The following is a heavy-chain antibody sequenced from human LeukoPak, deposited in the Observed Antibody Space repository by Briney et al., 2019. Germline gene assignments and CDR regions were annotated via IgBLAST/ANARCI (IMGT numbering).Heavy chain of an antibody. CDR1: GFIFSNAW. D-gene: IGHD3-22*01. CDR2: IKRMSDGGTT. Sequence: KPGGSLRLSCTTSGFIFSNAWMTWVRQAPGKGLEWVGHIKRMSDGGTTDHAAAVKGRFIISRDDSKDTLFLQMNSLTAEDTAMYYCTTYYYRVEAFDPWGQGTLVTVSS. CDR3: TTYYYRVEAFDP. V-gene: IGHV3-15*01. J-gene: IGHJ5*02.